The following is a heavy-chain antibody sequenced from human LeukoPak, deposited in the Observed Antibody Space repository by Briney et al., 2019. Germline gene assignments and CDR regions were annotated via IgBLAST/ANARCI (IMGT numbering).Heavy chain of an antibody. J-gene: IGHJ3*02. D-gene: IGHD1-26*01. V-gene: IGHV1-8*03. CDR3: ATELVGVFET. CDR2: INPNSGDR. Sequence: ASVTVSCKASGYTFTSYDITWVRQATGQGLEWMGRINPNSGDRGYAQKFQGRVTITRNISISTAYMELSSLRSDDTAVYYCATELVGVFETWGQGTTVTVSS. CDR1: GYTFTSYD.